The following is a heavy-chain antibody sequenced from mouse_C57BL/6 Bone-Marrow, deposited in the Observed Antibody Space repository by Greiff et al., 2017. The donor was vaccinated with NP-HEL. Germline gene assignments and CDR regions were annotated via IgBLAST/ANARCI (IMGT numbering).Heavy chain of an antibody. Sequence: VKLQQPGTELVKPGASVKLSCKASGYTFTSYWMHWVKQRPGQGLEWIGNINPSNGGTNYNEKFKSKATLTVDKSSSTAYMQLSSLTSEDSAVYYCARSSIYDGYYDYWGQGTTLTVSS. D-gene: IGHD2-3*01. CDR1: GYTFTSYW. CDR3: ARSSIYDGYYDY. CDR2: INPSNGGT. J-gene: IGHJ2*01. V-gene: IGHV1-53*01.